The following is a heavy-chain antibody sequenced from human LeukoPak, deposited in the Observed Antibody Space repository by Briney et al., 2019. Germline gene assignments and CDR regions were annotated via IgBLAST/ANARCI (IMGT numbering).Heavy chain of an antibody. J-gene: IGHJ6*02. D-gene: IGHD3-10*01. CDR2: INTNTGNP. V-gene: IGHV7-4-1*02. CDR1: RYTFTSYA. Sequence: ASVKVSCKASRYTFTSYAMNWVRQAPGQGLEWMGWINTNTGNPMYAQGFTGRFVFSLDTSVSTAYLQISSLKAEDTAVYYCASSTMLYGMDVWGQGTTVTVSS. CDR3: ASSTMLYGMDV.